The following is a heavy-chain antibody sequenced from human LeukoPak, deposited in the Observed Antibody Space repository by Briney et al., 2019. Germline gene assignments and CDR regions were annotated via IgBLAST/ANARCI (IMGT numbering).Heavy chain of an antibody. J-gene: IGHJ5*02. V-gene: IGHV1-18*01. CDR3: ARVLPSRRIVVVTKNWFDP. CDR1: GYTFTSYG. D-gene: IGHD3-22*01. Sequence: ASVKVSCKASGYTFTSYGISWVRQAPGQGLEWMGWISAYNGNTNNAQKLQGRVTMTTDTSTSTAYMELRSLRSDDTAVYYCARVLPSRRIVVVTKNWFDPWGQGTLVTVSS. CDR2: ISAYNGNT.